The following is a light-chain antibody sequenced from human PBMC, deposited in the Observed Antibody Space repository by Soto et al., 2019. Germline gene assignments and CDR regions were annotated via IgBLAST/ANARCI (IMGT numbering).Light chain of an antibody. J-gene: IGKJ3*01. CDR2: RAS. Sequence: EIVLTQSPGTLSLSPGERATLSCRARQSVTNSYLAWYQQKPGQSPRLLIYRASTRATGIPDRFSGSGYGTDFTLTISRLEPEDFAVYYCQQYGSSPSGFTFGPGTKVEIK. CDR1: QSVTNSY. V-gene: IGKV3-20*01. CDR3: QQYGSSPSGFT.